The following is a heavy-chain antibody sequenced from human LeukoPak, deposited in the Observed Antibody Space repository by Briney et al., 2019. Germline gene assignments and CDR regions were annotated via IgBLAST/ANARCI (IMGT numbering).Heavy chain of an antibody. D-gene: IGHD1-26*01. CDR1: GFTFDDYG. CDR2: INWNGGST. J-gene: IGHJ4*02. CDR3: ARGDGWELLRLPNY. V-gene: IGHV3-20*04. Sequence: GGSLRLSCAASGFTFDDYGMSWVRQAPGKGLEWVSGINWNGGSTGYADSVKGRFTISRDNAKNSLYLQMNSLRAEDTALYYCARGDGWELLRLPNYWGQGTLVTVSS.